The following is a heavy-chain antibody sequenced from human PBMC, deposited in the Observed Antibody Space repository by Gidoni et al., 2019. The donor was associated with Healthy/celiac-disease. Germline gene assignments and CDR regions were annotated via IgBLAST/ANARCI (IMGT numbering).Heavy chain of an antibody. Sequence: QVQLVESGGGVVQPGRSLRLSCAASGFTFSSYAMHWVRQAPGKGLEWVAVISYDGSNKYYADSVKGRFTISRDNSKNTLYLQMNSLRAEDTAVYYCARERMATTLSFDYWGQGTLVTVSS. J-gene: IGHJ4*02. V-gene: IGHV3-30-3*01. CDR3: ARERMATTLSFDY. D-gene: IGHD5-12*01. CDR2: ISYDGSNK. CDR1: GFTFSSYA.